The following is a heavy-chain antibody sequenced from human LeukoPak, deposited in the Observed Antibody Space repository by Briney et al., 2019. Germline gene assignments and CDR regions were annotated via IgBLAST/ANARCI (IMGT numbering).Heavy chain of an antibody. CDR1: GYTFTEYY. J-gene: IGHJ3*02. Sequence: ASVKVSCKASGYTFTEYYMHWVRQAPGQGFEWMGWINPDSGGTSYGQKFQGRVTVTRDTSITTAYMELSRLRSDDTAVYYCARAGGGYSHGWGAFDIWGQGTMVTVSS. V-gene: IGHV1-2*02. CDR2: INPDSGGT. D-gene: IGHD5-18*01. CDR3: ARAGGGYSHGWGAFDI.